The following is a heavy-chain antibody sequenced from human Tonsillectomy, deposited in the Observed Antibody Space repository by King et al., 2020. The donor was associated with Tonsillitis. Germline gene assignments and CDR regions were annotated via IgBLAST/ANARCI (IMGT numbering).Heavy chain of an antibody. V-gene: IGHV1-46*03. CDR1: GYTFTSYY. CDR3: ARSHRWELVTVHDAFDF. CDR2: INSIGGST. Sequence: VQLVESGAEVKKPGASVKVSCKASGYTFTSYYMHWVRQAPGQGLEWMAIINSIGGSTTYAQKFQGRVTMTRDTSTSTVYMELSSLRTDDTAVYYCARSHRWELVTVHDAFDFWGQGTMVTVSS. D-gene: IGHD1-26*01. J-gene: IGHJ3*01.